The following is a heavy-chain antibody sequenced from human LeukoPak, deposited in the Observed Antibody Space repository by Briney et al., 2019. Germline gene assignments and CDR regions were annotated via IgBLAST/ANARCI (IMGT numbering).Heavy chain of an antibody. J-gene: IGHJ4*02. V-gene: IGHV1-18*01. CDR2: ISAYNGNT. Sequence: WASVKVSCKASGYTFTSYGISWVRQAPGQGLEWMGWISAYNGNTNYAQKLQGRVTMTTDTSTSTAYMELRSLRSDDTAVYYCARVWGIVVVPAALYCFDYWGQGTLVTVSS. CDR1: GYTFTSYG. CDR3: ARVWGIVVVPAALYCFDY. D-gene: IGHD2-2*01.